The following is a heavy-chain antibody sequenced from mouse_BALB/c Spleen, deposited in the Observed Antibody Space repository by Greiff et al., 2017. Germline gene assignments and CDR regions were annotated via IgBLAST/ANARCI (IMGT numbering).Heavy chain of an antibody. CDR1: GYTFTTYP. J-gene: IGHJ3*01. CDR2: FHPYNDDT. Sequence: QVQLQQSGAELVKPGASVKMSCKAFGYTFTTYPIEWMKQNHGKSLEWIGNFHPYNDDTKYNEKFKGKAKLTVDTSSSTAYMQFNSLTSEDSAVYYCARDGQLGPWFAYWGQGTLVTVSA. D-gene: IGHD3-2*01. CDR3: ARDGQLGPWFAY. V-gene: IGHV1-47*01.